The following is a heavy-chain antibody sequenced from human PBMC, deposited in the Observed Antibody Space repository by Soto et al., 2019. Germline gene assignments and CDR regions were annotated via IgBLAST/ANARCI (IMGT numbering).Heavy chain of an antibody. CDR2: IHPGDSDT. D-gene: IGHD3-16*01. CDR3: PTWNLTTRPGLSPAVGGGMDV. V-gene: IGHV5-51*01. Sequence: GESLKISCQDSGYTFGSYHVAWVRQMPGKGLEWMGIIHPGDSDTRHSPSSQDQVTISADRSINTAYLQWSSLKAWDTAIYYCPTWNLTTRPGLSPAVGGGMDVWGQGTTVTVSS. J-gene: IGHJ6*02. CDR1: GYTFGSYH.